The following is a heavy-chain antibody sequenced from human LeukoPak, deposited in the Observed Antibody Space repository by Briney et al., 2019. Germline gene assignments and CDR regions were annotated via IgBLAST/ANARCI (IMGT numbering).Heavy chain of an antibody. CDR3: TRSGFGGGVHFDY. J-gene: IGHJ4*02. Sequence: GASVKLSCKASGYTFTSYDINWVRQAAGQGLEWMGWMNPNSGDTGYVEKFQGRVTMTRDTSITTAYMELSSLRSEDTAVYYCTRSGFGGGVHFDYWGQGTPVTVSS. V-gene: IGHV1-8*01. CDR1: GYTFTSYD. D-gene: IGHD3-16*01. CDR2: MNPNSGDT.